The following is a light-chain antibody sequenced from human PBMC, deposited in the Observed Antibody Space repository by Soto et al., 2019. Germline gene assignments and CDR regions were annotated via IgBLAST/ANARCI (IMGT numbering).Light chain of an antibody. Sequence: EIVLTQSPGTLSLSPGERATLSCRASQSVSANYLAWYQQEPGQAPRLLIYDASSRATGIPDRFSGSGSGTDFTLTISRLEPEDFAVYYCQQYGSSPWTFGHGTKVEIK. CDR2: DAS. J-gene: IGKJ1*01. CDR1: QSVSANY. CDR3: QQYGSSPWT. V-gene: IGKV3-20*01.